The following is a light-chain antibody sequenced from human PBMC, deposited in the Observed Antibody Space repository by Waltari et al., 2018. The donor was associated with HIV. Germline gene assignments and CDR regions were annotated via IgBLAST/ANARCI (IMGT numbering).Light chain of an antibody. Sequence: EVVLTQSPGTVSVSPGERATLSCRTSQSVSNNLVWYQMKPGQAPRLVIYDASTRATGIPVRFSGSGSGTEFTLTISSLQSEDFAGYYCQQYNNWPRTFGRGTKVEI. CDR3: QQYNNWPRT. CDR2: DAS. J-gene: IGKJ1*01. CDR1: QSVSNN. V-gene: IGKV3-15*01.